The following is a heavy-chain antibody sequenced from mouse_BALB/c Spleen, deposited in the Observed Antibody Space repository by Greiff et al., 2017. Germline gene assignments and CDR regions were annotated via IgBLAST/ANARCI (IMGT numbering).Heavy chain of an antibody. D-gene: IGHD1-1*01. CDR2: IDPANGNT. CDR1: GFNIKDTY. CDR3: ARDRDYGSGMDY. V-gene: IGHV14-3*02. J-gene: IGHJ4*01. Sequence: EVQVVESGAELVKPGASVKLSCTASGFNIKDTYMHWVKQRPEQGLEWIGRIDPANGNTKYDPKFQGTATITADTSSNTAYLQLSSLKSEDTAMYYCARDRDYGSGMDYWGQGTSVTVSS.